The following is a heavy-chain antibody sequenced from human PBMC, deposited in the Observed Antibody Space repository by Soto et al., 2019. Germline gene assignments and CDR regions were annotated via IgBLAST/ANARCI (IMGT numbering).Heavy chain of an antibody. Sequence: SETLSLTCTVSGGSISSYYWSWIRQPPGKGLEWIGYIYYSGSTNYNPSLKSRVTISVDTSKNQFSLRLSSVTAADTAVYYCARVRYCSGGSCLDNWFYPWGQGTLVTVPQ. D-gene: IGHD2-15*01. CDR3: ARVRYCSGGSCLDNWFYP. CDR2: IYYSGST. J-gene: IGHJ5*02. CDR1: GGSISSYY. V-gene: IGHV4-59*01.